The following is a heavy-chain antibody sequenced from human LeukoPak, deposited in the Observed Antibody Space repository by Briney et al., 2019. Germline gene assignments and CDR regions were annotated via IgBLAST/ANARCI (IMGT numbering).Heavy chain of an antibody. Sequence: PSETLSLTCAVYGGSFSGYYRSWIRQPPGKGLEWIGEINHSESTNYNPSLKSRVTISVDTSKNQFSLKLSSVTAADTAVYYCARGPLVYCSSTSCYSFPRYYYYMDVWGKGTTVTVSS. CDR3: ARGPLVYCSSTSCYSFPRYYYYMDV. CDR1: GGSFSGYY. V-gene: IGHV4-34*01. D-gene: IGHD2-2*01. J-gene: IGHJ6*03. CDR2: INHSEST.